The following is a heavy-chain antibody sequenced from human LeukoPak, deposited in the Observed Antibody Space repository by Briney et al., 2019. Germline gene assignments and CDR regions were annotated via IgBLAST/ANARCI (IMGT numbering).Heavy chain of an antibody. CDR2: ISRNSGSI. Sequence: PGRSLRLSCAASGFTFDDYAMHWVRQAPGKSLEWLSTISRNSGSIAYADSVKGRFTISRDNSENSLFLLMNNLRPEDTAMYFCTKDTTMALAYYYMDVWGKGTKVIVSS. V-gene: IGHV3-9*01. D-gene: IGHD1/OR15-1a*01. CDR1: GFTFDDYA. CDR3: TKDTTMALAYYYMDV. J-gene: IGHJ6*03.